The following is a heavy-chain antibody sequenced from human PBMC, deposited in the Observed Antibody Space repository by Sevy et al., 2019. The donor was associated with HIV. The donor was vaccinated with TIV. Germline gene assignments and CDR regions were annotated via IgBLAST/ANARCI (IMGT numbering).Heavy chain of an antibody. CDR1: GFSFSNNY. CDR2: MYSRGSP. D-gene: IGHD2-15*01. CDR3: ARGYCGGGSCTAFDP. J-gene: IGHJ5*02. Sequence: GGSLRLSCAASGFSFSNNYTAWVRQAPGKGLEWVSVMYSRGSPYYADSVKGRFALSRDMSKNTVYLQMNSLRAEDTAVYYCARGYCGGGSCTAFDPWGQGTLVTVSS. V-gene: IGHV3-53*01.